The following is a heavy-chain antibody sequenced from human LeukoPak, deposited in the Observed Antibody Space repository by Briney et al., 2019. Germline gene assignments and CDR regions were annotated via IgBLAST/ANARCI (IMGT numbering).Heavy chain of an antibody. CDR2: ISGSGGST. CDR3: AKSGGNVQVTPLDY. V-gene: IGHV3-23*01. CDR1: GFTFSSYA. D-gene: IGHD4-23*01. J-gene: IGHJ4*02. Sequence: AGSLSLSCAASGFTFSSYAMSWVRQAPGKGLEWVSAISGSGGSTYYADPVKGRFTISRDNSKNTLYLQMNSLRAEDTAVYYCAKSGGNVQVTPLDYWGQGTLVTVSS.